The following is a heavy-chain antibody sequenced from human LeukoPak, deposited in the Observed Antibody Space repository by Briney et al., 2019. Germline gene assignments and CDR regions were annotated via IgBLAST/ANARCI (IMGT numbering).Heavy chain of an antibody. J-gene: IGHJ5*02. CDR3: ARGPMVVNWWFDP. V-gene: IGHV4-59*01. Sequence: SETLSLTCTVSGGSISSYYWSWIRQTPGKGLEWIGYIYYSGSTNYNPSLKSRVTISVDTSKNQFSLKLSSVTAADTAVYYCARGPMVVNWWFDPWGQGTLVTVSS. CDR2: IYYSGST. D-gene: IGHD4-23*01. CDR1: GGSISSYY.